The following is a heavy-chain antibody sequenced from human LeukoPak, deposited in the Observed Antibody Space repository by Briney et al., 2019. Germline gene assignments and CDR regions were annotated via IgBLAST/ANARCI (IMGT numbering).Heavy chain of an antibody. Sequence: GGSLRLSCAASGFTFSSYAMSWVRQAPGKGLEWVSGINWNGGSTGYADSVKGRFTISRDNAKNSLYLQMNSLRAEDTALYYCARGSSGWYWWSYWGQGTLVTVSS. CDR2: INWNGGST. CDR3: ARGSSGWYWWSY. CDR1: GFTFSSYA. D-gene: IGHD6-19*01. V-gene: IGHV3-20*04. J-gene: IGHJ4*02.